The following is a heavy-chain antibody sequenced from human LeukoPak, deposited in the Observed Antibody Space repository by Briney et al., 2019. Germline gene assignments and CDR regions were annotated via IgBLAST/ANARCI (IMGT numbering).Heavy chain of an antibody. CDR3: ARDNSIAAAPLDY. J-gene: IGHJ4*02. Sequence: GRSLRLSCAASGFTFSSYAMHWVRQAPGKGLEWVAVISYDGSNKYYADSVKGRFTISGDNSKNTLYLQMNSLRAEDTAVYYCARDNSIAAAPLDYWGQGTLVTVSS. D-gene: IGHD6-13*01. CDR1: GFTFSSYA. CDR2: ISYDGSNK. V-gene: IGHV3-30-3*01.